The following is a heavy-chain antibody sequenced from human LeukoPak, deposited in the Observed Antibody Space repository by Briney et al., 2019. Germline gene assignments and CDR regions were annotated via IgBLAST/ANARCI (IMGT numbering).Heavy chain of an antibody. Sequence: SETLSLTCSVSGGSMTNYYWSWIRQPPGKGLGWIGYIYYSGSTNYNPSLKSRVTISVDTSKNQFSLKLTSVTAADTAMYYCARGSPFDYWGHGTLVTVSS. CDR2: IYYSGST. CDR1: GGSMTNYY. V-gene: IGHV4-59*01. CDR3: ARGSPFDY. D-gene: IGHD1-26*01. J-gene: IGHJ4*01.